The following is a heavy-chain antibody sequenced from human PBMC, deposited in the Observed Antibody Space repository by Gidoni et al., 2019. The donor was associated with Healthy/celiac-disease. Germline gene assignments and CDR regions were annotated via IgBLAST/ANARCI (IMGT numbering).Heavy chain of an antibody. Sequence: QVQLVQSGAEVKKPGSSVKVSGKAAGGTCSSYTISWVRQAPGQGLEWMGRIIPILVIANSAQKFQGRVTIPADQSTSTAYMELSSLRSEDTAVYYCASAPPGGVITDWYFDLWGRGTLVTVSS. J-gene: IGHJ2*01. V-gene: IGHV1-69*02. CDR3: ASAPPGGVITDWYFDL. D-gene: IGHD3-16*02. CDR2: IIPILVIA. CDR1: GGTCSSYT.